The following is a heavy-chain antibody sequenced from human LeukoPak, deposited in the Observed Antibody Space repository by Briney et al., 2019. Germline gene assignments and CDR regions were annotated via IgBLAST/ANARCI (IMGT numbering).Heavy chain of an antibody. Sequence: PSETLSLTCTVSGGSISGSTYYWGWIRQPPGKGLEWIGSIYYSGSTYYNPSLKSRVTISVDTSKNQFSLNLTSVTAADTAVYYCARDRSGDYGDNWFDPWGQGTLVTVSS. CDR3: ARDRSGDYGDNWFDP. V-gene: IGHV4-39*07. J-gene: IGHJ5*02. D-gene: IGHD4-17*01. CDR1: GGSISGSTYY. CDR2: IYYSGST.